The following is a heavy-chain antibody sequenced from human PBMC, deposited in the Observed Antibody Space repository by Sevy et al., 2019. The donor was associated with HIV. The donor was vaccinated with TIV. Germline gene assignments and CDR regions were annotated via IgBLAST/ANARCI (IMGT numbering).Heavy chain of an antibody. J-gene: IGHJ3*02. CDR1: GFTFSYYA. CDR2: ISGSGDTT. Sequence: GGSLRLSCAASGFTFSYYAMTWVRQAPGKGLEWVSAISGSGDTTYYAESVKGRFTISRDNSRGTPYLQITSLRAEDTAIYFCAKEGYRLPGADAIDIWGQGTMVTVSS. V-gene: IGHV3-23*01. D-gene: IGHD3-16*01. CDR3: AKEGYRLPGADAIDI.